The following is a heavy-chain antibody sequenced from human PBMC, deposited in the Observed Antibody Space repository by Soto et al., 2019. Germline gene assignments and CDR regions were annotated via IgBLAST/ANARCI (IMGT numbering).Heavy chain of an antibody. J-gene: IGHJ6*03. CDR2: IKSKTDGGTT. CDR3: TTGVITGITNYYYYMDV. CDR1: GFTFSNAW. D-gene: IGHD1-20*01. V-gene: IGHV3-15*01. Sequence: EVQLVESGGGLVQPGGSLRLSCAASGFTFSNAWMSWVRQAPGKGLEWVGRIKSKTDGGTTDYAAPVKGRFTISRDDSKNTLYLQMNSLKTEDTAVYYCTTGVITGITNYYYYMDVWGKGTTVTVSS.